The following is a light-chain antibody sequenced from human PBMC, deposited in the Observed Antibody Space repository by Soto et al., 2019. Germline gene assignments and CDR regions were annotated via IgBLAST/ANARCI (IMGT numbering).Light chain of an antibody. CDR2: GAS. J-gene: IGKJ4*01. V-gene: IGKV3-20*01. Sequence: EIVLTQSPGTLSLSPGERATLSCRASQSVRNTYLAWYQQKPGQPPRLLIYGASKRQSGVPDRFSGGGSETDFTLSISSLEPDDFAVYYCQQYSGSVTFGGGTKVDIK. CDR1: QSVRNTY. CDR3: QQYSGSVT.